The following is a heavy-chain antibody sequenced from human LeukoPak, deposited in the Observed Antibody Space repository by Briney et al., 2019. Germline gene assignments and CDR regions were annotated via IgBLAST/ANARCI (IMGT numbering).Heavy chain of an antibody. J-gene: IGHJ5*02. Sequence: ASVKVSCKASGGAFNSYAISWVRQAPGQGLEWMGRIIPILGIANYAQKFQGRVTITADKSTSTAYMELSSLRSEDTAVYYCARGENWFDPWGQGTLVTVSS. CDR3: ARGENWFDP. CDR2: IIPILGIA. V-gene: IGHV1-69*04. CDR1: GGAFNSYA.